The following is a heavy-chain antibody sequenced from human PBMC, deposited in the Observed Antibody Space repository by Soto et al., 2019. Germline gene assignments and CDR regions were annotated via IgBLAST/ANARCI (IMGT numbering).Heavy chain of an antibody. CDR3: ARLDPVDTAYYYYMDV. J-gene: IGHJ6*03. Sequence: PSETLSLTCTVSGGSISSYYWSWIRQPPGKGLEWIGYIYYSGSTNYNPSLKSRVTISVDTSKNQFSLKLSSVTAADTAVYYCARLDPVDTAYYYYMDVWGKGTTVTVSS. V-gene: IGHV4-59*08. CDR2: IYYSGST. CDR1: GGSISSYY. D-gene: IGHD5-18*01.